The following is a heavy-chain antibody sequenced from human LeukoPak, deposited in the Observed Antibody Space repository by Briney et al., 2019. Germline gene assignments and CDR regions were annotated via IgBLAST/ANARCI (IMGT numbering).Heavy chain of an antibody. CDR1: GFTFSSYG. CDR3: AKDRSGSYSQGLDY. J-gene: IGHJ4*02. V-gene: IGHV3-30*02. D-gene: IGHD1-26*01. Sequence: AGGSLRLSCAASGFTFSSYGMHWVRQAPGKGLERVAFIRYDGSNKYYADSVKGRFTISRDNSKNTLYLQMNSLRAEDTAVYYCAKDRSGSYSQGLDYWGQGTLVTVSS. CDR2: IRYDGSNK.